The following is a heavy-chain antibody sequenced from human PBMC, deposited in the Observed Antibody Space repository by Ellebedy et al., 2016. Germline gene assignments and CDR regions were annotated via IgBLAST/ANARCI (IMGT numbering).Heavy chain of an antibody. J-gene: IGHJ6*02. V-gene: IGHV4-61*08. Sequence: SETLSLTCTVSGGSISSGGYYWSWIRQPPGKGLEWIGYIDYSGSTNYNPSLKSRVTISVDTSKNQFSLKLNSVTTADPAVYYCARDRRFREVIAARRGDYYYYDMDVWGPGTTVTVSS. CDR1: GGSISSGGYY. CDR3: ARDRRFREVIAARRGDYYYYDMDV. D-gene: IGHD6-6*01. CDR2: IDYSGST.